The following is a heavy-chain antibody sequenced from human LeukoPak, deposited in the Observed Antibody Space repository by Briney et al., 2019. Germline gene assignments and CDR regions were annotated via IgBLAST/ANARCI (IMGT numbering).Heavy chain of an antibody. CDR3: ARGLYAAAFDS. Sequence: GGSLRLSCAASGFTVSGNYMSWVCQAPGKGLEWVSIIYTGGTTYYADSVKGRFTISRDNSKNTLYLQMNSLRAEDTAVYYCARGLYAAAFDSWGQGTLVTVSS. D-gene: IGHD2-2*01. CDR2: IYTGGTT. J-gene: IGHJ4*02. CDR1: GFTVSGNY. V-gene: IGHV3-53*01.